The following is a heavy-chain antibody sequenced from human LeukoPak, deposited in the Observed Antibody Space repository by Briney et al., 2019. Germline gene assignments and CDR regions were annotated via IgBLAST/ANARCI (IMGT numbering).Heavy chain of an antibody. CDR3: ARGGVTAGKDY. J-gene: IGHJ4*02. D-gene: IGHD1-1*01. Sequence: GGSLRLSCAASGFTFSNYWMHWVRQAPGEGLVWVSRLNSDGSSTYYADSVKGRFTISRDHAKNTLHLQMNSLRADDTAVYYCARGGVTAGKDYWGQGTLVTVSS. CDR1: GFTFSNYW. CDR2: LNSDGSST. V-gene: IGHV3-74*01.